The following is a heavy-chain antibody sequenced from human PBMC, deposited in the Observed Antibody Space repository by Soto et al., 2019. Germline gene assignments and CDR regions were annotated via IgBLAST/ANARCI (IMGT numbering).Heavy chain of an antibody. D-gene: IGHD6-13*01. CDR2: MSPNSLNT. Sequence: ASVKVSCKASGYTFTSLDINWVRQAAGQGLEWMGWMSPNSLNTGYAQRFQGRVTMTRNTSISTAYMELSSLTSEDTAVYYCARGVDAGFDYWGQGTLVTVPQ. CDR3: ARGVDAGFDY. V-gene: IGHV1-8*01. CDR1: GYTFTSLD. J-gene: IGHJ4*02.